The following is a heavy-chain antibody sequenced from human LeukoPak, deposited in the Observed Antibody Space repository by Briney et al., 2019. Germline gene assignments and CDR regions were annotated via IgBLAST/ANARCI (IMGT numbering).Heavy chain of an antibody. CDR2: INHSGST. CDR3: ARGLRTGFDY. V-gene: IGHV4-34*01. D-gene: IGHD1-14*01. J-gene: IGHJ4*02. Sequence: SETLSLTCAVYGGSFSGYYWSWIRQPPGKGLEWIGEINHSGSTNYNPSLKSRVTISVDTSKNQFSLKLSSVTAADTAVHYCARGLRTGFDYWGQGTLVTVSS. CDR1: GGSFSGYY.